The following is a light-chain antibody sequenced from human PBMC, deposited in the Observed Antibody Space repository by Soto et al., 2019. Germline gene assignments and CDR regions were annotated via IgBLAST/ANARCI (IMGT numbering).Light chain of an antibody. Sequence: QSVLTQPPSASGTPGQRVTISCSGSSSNIGSNTVNWYQQLPGTAPKLLIYSNNQRPSGVPDRFSGSKSGTSASLAISGLQSEEEAHYYCAAWDDSLNGVVFGGGTKLTVL. CDR2: SNN. CDR1: SSNIGSNT. J-gene: IGLJ2*01. CDR3: AAWDDSLNGVV. V-gene: IGLV1-44*01.